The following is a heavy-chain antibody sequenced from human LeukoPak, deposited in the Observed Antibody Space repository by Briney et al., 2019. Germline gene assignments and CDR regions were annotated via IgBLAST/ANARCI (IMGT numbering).Heavy chain of an antibody. CDR1: GFDFSAAA. V-gene: IGHV3-73*01. CDR3: ARGYDYVGNIDS. D-gene: IGHD3-16*01. CDR2: IRSKSNNYAT. J-gene: IGHJ5*01. Sequence: PGGSLRHSCGASGFDFSAAAMHWVRQAPGKGLEWVGRIRSKSNNYATAVIVSVRGRFTIARDDSKNTAYLQMNNVQTEDTALYFCARGYDYVGNIDSWGQGTLVIVSS.